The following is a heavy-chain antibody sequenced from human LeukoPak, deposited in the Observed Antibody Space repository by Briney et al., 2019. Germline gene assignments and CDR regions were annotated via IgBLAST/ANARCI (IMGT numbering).Heavy chain of an antibody. CDR2: INPSGGST. Sequence: ASVKVSCKASGYTFTSYYMHWVRQAPGQGLEWMGIINPSGGSTSYAQKFQGRVTMTRDTSTSTVYMELSSLRSEDTAVYYCAREAFPDYSNPNFDYWGQGTLVTVSS. D-gene: IGHD4-11*01. V-gene: IGHV1-46*01. CDR3: AREAFPDYSNPNFDY. CDR1: GYTFTSYY. J-gene: IGHJ4*02.